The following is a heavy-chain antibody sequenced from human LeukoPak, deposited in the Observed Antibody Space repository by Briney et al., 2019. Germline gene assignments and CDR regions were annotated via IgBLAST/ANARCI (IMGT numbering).Heavy chain of an antibody. D-gene: IGHD3-10*01. V-gene: IGHV4-30-2*01. CDR2: IYHSGST. CDR1: GGSISSGGYS. Sequence: SETLSLTCAVSGGSISSGGYSWSWIRQPPGKGLEWIGYIYHSGSTYYNPSLKSRVTISVDTSKNQFSLKLSSVTAADTAVYYCARYAVLLWFGEFDGDFDYWGQGTLVTVSS. J-gene: IGHJ4*02. CDR3: ARYAVLLWFGEFDGDFDY.